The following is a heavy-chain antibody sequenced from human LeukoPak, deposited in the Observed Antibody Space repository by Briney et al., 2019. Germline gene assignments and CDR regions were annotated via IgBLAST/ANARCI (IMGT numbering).Heavy chain of an antibody. V-gene: IGHV4-39*02. CDR2: IYYSGST. CDR3: ARATVSSAAFDI. CDR1: GGSISSSSYY. D-gene: IGHD4-17*01. J-gene: IGHJ3*02. Sequence: SETLSLTCTVSGGSISSSSYYWGWIRQPPGKGLEWIGSIYYSGSTYYNPSLKSRVTISVDTSKNQFSLKLTSVTAADTAVNYCARATVSSAAFDIWGQGTIVTVSS.